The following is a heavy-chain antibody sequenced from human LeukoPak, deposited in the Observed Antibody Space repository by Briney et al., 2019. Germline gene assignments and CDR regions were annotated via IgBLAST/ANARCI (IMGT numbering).Heavy chain of an antibody. CDR1: GGSISSYY. J-gene: IGHJ4*02. CDR3: ARRRLTITIFGVVPGGYFDY. D-gene: IGHD3-3*01. Sequence: SETLSLTCTVSGGSISSYYWSWIRQPPGKGLEWIGYIYYSGSTNYNPSLKSRVTISVDTSKNQFSLKLSSVTAADTAVYYCARRRLTITIFGVVPGGYFDYWGQGTLVTVSS. CDR2: IYYSGST. V-gene: IGHV4-59*12.